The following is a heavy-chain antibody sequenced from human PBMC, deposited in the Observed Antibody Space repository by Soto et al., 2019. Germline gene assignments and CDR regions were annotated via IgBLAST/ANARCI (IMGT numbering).Heavy chain of an antibody. CDR3: AKEYGGYYYYGMDV. D-gene: IGHD3-10*01. V-gene: IGHV3-30*18. CDR2: ISYDGSNK. CDR1: GFTFSSYG. J-gene: IGHJ6*02. Sequence: QVQLVESGGGVVQPGRSLRLSCAASGFTFSSYGMHWVRQAPGKGLEWVAVISYDGSNKYYADSVKGRFTISRDNSKNTLYLQMNSLRAEDTAVYYCAKEYGGYYYYGMDVWGQGTTVTVSS.